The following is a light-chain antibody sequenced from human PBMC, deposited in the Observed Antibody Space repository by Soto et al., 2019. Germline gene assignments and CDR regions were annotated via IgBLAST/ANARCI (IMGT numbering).Light chain of an antibody. J-gene: IGLJ1*01. CDR1: SSDVGGYNY. CDR2: EVT. V-gene: IGLV2-8*01. Sequence: QSALTQPPSASGSPGQSVTISCTGTSSDVGGYNYVSWYQQHPDKAPKLMIYEVTKRPSGVPDRFSGSKSGNTASLTVSGLQAEDEADYYCSSYVGSNNVDVFGTGTKLTVL. CDR3: SSYVGSNNVDV.